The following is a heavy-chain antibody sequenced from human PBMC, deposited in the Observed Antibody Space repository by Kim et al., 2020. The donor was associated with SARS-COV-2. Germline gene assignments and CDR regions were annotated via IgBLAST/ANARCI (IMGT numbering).Heavy chain of an antibody. J-gene: IGHJ6*02. CDR3: AKGNLLGYCSGGSCYPGYYYYGMDV. Sequence: ASVKVSCKASGYTFTSYGISWARQAPGQGLEWMGWISAYNGNTNYAQKLQGRVTMTTDTSTSTAYMELRSLRSDDTAVYYCAKGNLLGYCSGGSCYPGYYYYGMDVWGQGTTVTVSS. V-gene: IGHV1-18*01. CDR1: GYTFTSYG. D-gene: IGHD2-15*01. CDR2: ISAYNGNT.